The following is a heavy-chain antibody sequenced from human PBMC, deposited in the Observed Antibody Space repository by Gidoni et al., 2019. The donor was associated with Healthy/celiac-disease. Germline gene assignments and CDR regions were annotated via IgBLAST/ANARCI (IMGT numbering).Heavy chain of an antibody. CDR2: IYPGDSDT. D-gene: IGHD6-6*01. J-gene: IGHJ5*02. CDR1: GYSFTSYW. V-gene: IGHV5-51*01. CDR3: ARGPLHLAARRLGWFDP. Sequence: EVQLVQSGAEVKKPGVSLKISCKGSGYSFTSYWIGWVRQLPGKGLEWMGIIYPGDSDTRYSPSFQGQVTISADKSISTAYLQWSSLKASDTAMYYCARGPLHLAARRLGWFDPWGQGTLVTVSS.